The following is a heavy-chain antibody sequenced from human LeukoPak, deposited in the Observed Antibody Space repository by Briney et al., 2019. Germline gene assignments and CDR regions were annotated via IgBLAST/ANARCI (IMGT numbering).Heavy chain of an antibody. CDR1: GFTFSSYE. D-gene: IGHD3-22*01. CDR2: IYSGGNT. Sequence: GGSLRLSCAAPGFTFSSYEMNWVRQAPGKGLQWVSFIYSGGNTYYADSVKGRFPISRDNSKNTVHLQMNSLRDEDTAMYYCARRAGDYSHPYDYWGQGTLVTVSS. V-gene: IGHV3-53*01. J-gene: IGHJ4*02. CDR3: ARRAGDYSHPYDY.